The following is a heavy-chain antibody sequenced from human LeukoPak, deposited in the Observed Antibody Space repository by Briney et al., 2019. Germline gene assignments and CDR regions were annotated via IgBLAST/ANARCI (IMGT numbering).Heavy chain of an antibody. CDR3: ATVNYYGSGSYGYYYYGMDV. D-gene: IGHD3-10*01. CDR2: FDPEDGET. CDR1: GYTLTELS. Sequence: GASVKVSCKVSGYTLTELSMHWVRQAPGKGLEWMGGFDPEDGETIYAQKFQGRVTMTEDTSTDTAYMELSSLRSEDTAVYYCATVNYYGSGSYGYYYYGMDVWGKGTTVTVSS. V-gene: IGHV1-24*01. J-gene: IGHJ6*04.